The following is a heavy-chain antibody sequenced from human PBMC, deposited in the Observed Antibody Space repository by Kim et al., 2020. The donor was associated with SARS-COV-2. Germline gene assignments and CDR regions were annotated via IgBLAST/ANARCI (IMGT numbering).Heavy chain of an antibody. CDR2: ISGSGGST. D-gene: IGHD2-21*01. CDR3: AKDRLILGYGSAYYNWFDP. CDR1: GFTFTSYA. V-gene: IGHV3-23*01. J-gene: IGHJ5*02. Sequence: GGSLRLSCAASGFTFTSYAMNWVRQAPGKGLEWVSSISGSGGSTFYADSVKGRFTISRDNSKNTLYLQMNSLRAEDTAVYYCAKDRLILGYGSAYYNWFDPWGQGTLVTVSS.